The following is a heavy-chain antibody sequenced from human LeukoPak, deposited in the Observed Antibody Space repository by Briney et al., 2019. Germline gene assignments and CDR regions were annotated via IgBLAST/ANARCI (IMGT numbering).Heavy chain of an antibody. V-gene: IGHV4-61*02. CDR2: VYTSGST. CDR1: GDSITSGNYY. D-gene: IGHD6-13*01. J-gene: IGHJ5*02. CDR3: ARGYSSSWYSGFDP. Sequence: SETLSLTCTVSGDSITSGNYYWSWIRQPAGKGLEWIGRVYTSGSTNYNPSLKSRVTISLDTSKNQFSLNLTSVTAADTAVYYCARGYSSSWYSGFDPWGQGTLVTVSS.